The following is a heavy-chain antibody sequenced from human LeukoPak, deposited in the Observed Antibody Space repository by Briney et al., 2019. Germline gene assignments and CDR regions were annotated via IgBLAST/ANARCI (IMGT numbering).Heavy chain of an antibody. D-gene: IGHD3-10*01. V-gene: IGHV4-39*07. CDR3: ARSDGYGLVGI. CDR2: IYYSGST. Sequence: PSETLSLTCTVSDGSLSSSTYYWGWLRQPPGTGLEWIGSIYYSGSTYYNPSLKSRVIILIDTAKNHFSLNLSSVTAADTAVYYCARSDGYGLVGIWGQGTMVTVFS. CDR1: DGSLSSSTYY. J-gene: IGHJ3*02.